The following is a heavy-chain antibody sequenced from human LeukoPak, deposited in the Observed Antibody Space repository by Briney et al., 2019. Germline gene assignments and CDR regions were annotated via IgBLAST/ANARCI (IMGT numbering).Heavy chain of an antibody. J-gene: IGHJ4*01. V-gene: IGHV4-61*08. D-gene: IGHD1-1*01. Sequence: PSETLSLTCTVSGDSISDCDSYWTWIRQTPGKGLEWIGYIFCSGSPTYIPSLKSRLSILVDTSKNEFSLNLRSVTTADTAVHYCARVHDPNRFDFWGRGALVTVSS. CDR3: ARVHDPNRFDF. CDR1: GDSISDCDSY. CDR2: IFCSGSP.